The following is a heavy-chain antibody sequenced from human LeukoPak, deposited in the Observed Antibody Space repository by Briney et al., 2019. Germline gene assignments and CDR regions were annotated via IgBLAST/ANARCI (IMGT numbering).Heavy chain of an antibody. CDR1: GGSISSSSYY. J-gene: IGHJ4*02. Sequence: SETLSLTCTVSGGSISSSSYYWGWIRQPPGKGLEWIGSIYYSGNTNYNPSLKSRVTISVDTSKNQFSLKLSSVTAADTAVYYCARDGEMATIENYFHYWGQGTLVTVSS. V-gene: IGHV4-39*07. D-gene: IGHD5-24*01. CDR3: ARDGEMATIENYFHY. CDR2: IYYSGNT.